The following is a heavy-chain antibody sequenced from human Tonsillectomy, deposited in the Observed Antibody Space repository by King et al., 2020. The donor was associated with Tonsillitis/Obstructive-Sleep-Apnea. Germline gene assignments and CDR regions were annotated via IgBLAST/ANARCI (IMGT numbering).Heavy chain of an antibody. CDR2: ISSSSNYT. CDR3: AGEGVEVPS. CDR1: GFTFSDYY. V-gene: IGHV3-11*05. Sequence: VQLVESGGGLVKPGGSLRLSCTASGFTFSDYYMSWIRQAPGQGLEWVSYISSSSNYTNYADSVKGRFTISRDNAKNSLYLQMNSLRAEDTAVYYCAGEGVEVPSWGQGTLVTVSS. D-gene: IGHD2-2*01. J-gene: IGHJ5*02.